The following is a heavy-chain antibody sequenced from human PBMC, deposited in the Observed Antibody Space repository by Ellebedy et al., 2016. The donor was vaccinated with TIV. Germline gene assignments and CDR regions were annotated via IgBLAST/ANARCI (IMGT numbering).Heavy chain of an antibody. D-gene: IGHD4-17*01. CDR2: FYSIGSV. CDR1: GGSISSYY. J-gene: IGHJ2*01. CDR3: VRETTVINWYLGL. Sequence: MPSETLSLICTVPGGSISSYYWTWIRQPPGKGLEWIGFFYSIGSVNYNPSLKSPVTISVDTSKNQFSLNLSSVTAADTAVYYCVRETTVINWYLGLWGRGTLVTVSS. V-gene: IGHV4-59*13.